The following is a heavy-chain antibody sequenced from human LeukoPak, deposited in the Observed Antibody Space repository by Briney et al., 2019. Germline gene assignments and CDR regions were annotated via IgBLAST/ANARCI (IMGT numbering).Heavy chain of an antibody. J-gene: IGHJ4*01. CDR1: GFALSTYW. D-gene: IGHD4-23*01. V-gene: IGHV3-74*01. CDR2: INSDGSTT. Sequence: GGALRLSCAASGFALSTYWXXXXRQAPAXGLXWVSRINSDGSTTNYADSVKGRFTISRDNAKNTVYLQMNSLRAEDTAVYYCARDFDYGGGLWGQGALVTVSS. CDR3: ARDFDYGGGL.